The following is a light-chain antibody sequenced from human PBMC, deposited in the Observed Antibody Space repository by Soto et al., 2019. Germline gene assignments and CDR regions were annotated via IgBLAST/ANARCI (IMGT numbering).Light chain of an antibody. CDR2: AAS. V-gene: IGKV1-8*01. Sequence: AIRMTQSLSSLSASTGDRVTITCRASQGISSYLAWYQQKPGKAPKLLIYAASPLQSGVPSRFSGSGSGTDFTLTISCLQSEDFATYYCQQYYSYPQTFGQGTKVEIK. CDR1: QGISSY. J-gene: IGKJ1*01. CDR3: QQYYSYPQT.